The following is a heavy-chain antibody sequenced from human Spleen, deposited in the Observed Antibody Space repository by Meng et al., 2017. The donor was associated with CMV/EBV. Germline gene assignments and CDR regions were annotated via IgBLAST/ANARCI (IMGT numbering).Heavy chain of an antibody. CDR1: GFTFSSYW. V-gene: IGHV3-7*01. Sequence: GESLKISCAASGFTFSSYWMDWVRQAPGKGLEWVANIKQDGSEKYYVDSVKGRFTISRDNAKNSLYLQMSSLRAEDTAVYYCARDGLSSGAFDIWGQGTMVTVSS. CDR3: ARDGLSSGAFDI. D-gene: IGHD1-26*01. CDR2: IKQDGSEK. J-gene: IGHJ3*02.